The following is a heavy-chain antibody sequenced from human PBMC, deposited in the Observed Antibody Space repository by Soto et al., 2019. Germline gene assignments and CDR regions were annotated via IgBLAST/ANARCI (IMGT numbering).Heavy chain of an antibody. CDR1: GGSFSGYY. CDR3: ARAGYIGSTNWFDP. V-gene: IGHV4-34*01. J-gene: IGHJ5*02. CDR2: INHSGST. D-gene: IGHD6-13*01. Sequence: ETLSLTCAVYGGSFSGYYWSWIRQPPGKGLEWIGEINHSGSTNYNPSLKSRVTISVDTSKNQFSLKLSSVTAADTAVYYCARAGYIGSTNWFDPWGQGTLVTVSS.